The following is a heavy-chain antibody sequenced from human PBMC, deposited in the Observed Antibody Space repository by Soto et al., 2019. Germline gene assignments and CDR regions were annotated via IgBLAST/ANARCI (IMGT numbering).Heavy chain of an antibody. D-gene: IGHD2-15*01. J-gene: IGHJ3*02. CDR3: ARGGSHPYAFDI. CDR2: ISSSSSYI. V-gene: IGHV3-21*01. CDR1: RLTFSSYS. Sequence: GSLTLSCSASRLTFSSYSMNWVRQAPGKGLEWVSSISSSSSYIYYADSVKGRFTISRDNAKNSLYLQMNSLRAEDTAVYYCARGGSHPYAFDIWGQGTMVTVSS.